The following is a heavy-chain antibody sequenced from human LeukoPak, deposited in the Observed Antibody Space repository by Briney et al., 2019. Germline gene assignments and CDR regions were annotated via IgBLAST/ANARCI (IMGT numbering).Heavy chain of an antibody. CDR1: GGSFSGYY. CDR3: ARGYGDYVLDY. D-gene: IGHD4-17*01. J-gene: IGHJ4*02. Sequence: SETLPLTCAVYGGSFSGYYWSWIRQPPGKGLEWIGEINHSGSTNYNPSLKSRVTISVDTSKNQFSLKLSSVTAADTAVYYCARGYGDYVLDYWGQGTLVTASS. V-gene: IGHV4-34*01. CDR2: INHSGST.